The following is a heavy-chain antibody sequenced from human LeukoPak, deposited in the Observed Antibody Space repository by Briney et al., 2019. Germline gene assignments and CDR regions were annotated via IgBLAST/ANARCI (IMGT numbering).Heavy chain of an antibody. J-gene: IGHJ1*01. CDR2: TRYGGTT. CDR1: DDSISDYY. D-gene: IGHD1-1*01. Sequence: PSETLSLTCSVSDDSISDYYWCWIRQPPGRGLEWIGYTRYGGTTSQNPSLKSRATMSVDTSKNRLSLRLTSVTAADAAVYYCARGSGIHAWNLQHWGQGTLVTVSS. CDR3: ARGSGIHAWNLQH. V-gene: IGHV4-59*01.